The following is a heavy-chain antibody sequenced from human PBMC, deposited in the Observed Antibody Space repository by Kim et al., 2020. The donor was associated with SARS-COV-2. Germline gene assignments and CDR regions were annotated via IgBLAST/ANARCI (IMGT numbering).Heavy chain of an antibody. CDR1: GYTFTSYG. D-gene: IGHD5-12*01. J-gene: IGHJ5*02. V-gene: IGHV1-18*01. CDR2: ISAYNGDT. CDR3: ARVLIGSGSNWFDP. Sequence: ASVKVSCKASGYTFTSYGLTWVRQAPGQGLEWMGWISAYNGDTNYEQKLQGRVTMTTDTSTNTAYMELRSLRSDDTAVYYCARVLIGSGSNWFDPWGQGTLVTVSS.